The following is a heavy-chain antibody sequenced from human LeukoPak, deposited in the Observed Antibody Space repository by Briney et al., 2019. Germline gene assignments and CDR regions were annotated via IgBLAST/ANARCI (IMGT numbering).Heavy chain of an antibody. CDR2: ISDDGRKK. CDR3: AKDSKNYAIDY. D-gene: IGHD3-16*01. V-gene: IGHV3-30*18. Sequence: PGRDLRLSCGASGFTFSSYGVHWVREAPGKGLEWVAVISDDGRKKYYADSVKGRFTISRDNSKNTLCLQMNSLRAEDTAVYYCAKDSKNYAIDYWGQGTLVTVSS. CDR1: GFTFSSYG. J-gene: IGHJ4*02.